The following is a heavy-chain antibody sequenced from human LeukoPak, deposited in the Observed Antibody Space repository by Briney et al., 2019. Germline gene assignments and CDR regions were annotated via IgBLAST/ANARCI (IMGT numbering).Heavy chain of an antibody. CDR3: ARSDGYGYQGLFDY. Sequence: GRSLRLSCAASGFIFDDYGMRWVRQAPGKGLEWVSGFNWNGGTTAYADSVKGRFTSSRDNAMNALYMQMNSLRAEDTALYYCARSDGYGYQGLFDYWGQGTLVTVSS. D-gene: IGHD5-18*01. J-gene: IGHJ4*02. CDR2: FNWNGGTT. CDR1: GFIFDDYG. V-gene: IGHV3-20*04.